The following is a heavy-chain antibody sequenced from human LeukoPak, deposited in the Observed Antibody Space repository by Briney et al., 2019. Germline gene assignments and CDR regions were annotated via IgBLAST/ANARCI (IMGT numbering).Heavy chain of an antibody. CDR1: GGSLSSYY. Sequence: PSETLSLTCTVSGGSLSSYYWSWVRQPPGKGLEWIGYTYYSGSTNYNPSLKIRVTISLDASKHQVSLKLSSVTAADTAVYYCARTPYSGSYSWFDPWGQGTLVTVSS. CDR3: ARTPYSGSYSWFDP. CDR2: TYYSGST. J-gene: IGHJ5*02. D-gene: IGHD1-26*01. V-gene: IGHV4-59*01.